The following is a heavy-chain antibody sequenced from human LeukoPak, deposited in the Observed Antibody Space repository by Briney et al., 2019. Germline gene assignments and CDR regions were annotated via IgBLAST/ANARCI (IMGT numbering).Heavy chain of an antibody. V-gene: IGHV4-4*09. CDR2: IYTRGST. CDR3: ARQKCTSTSCLTKNAFDI. D-gene: IGHD2-2*01. J-gene: IGHJ3*02. CDR1: GSISSYY. Sequence: SETLSLTCTVSGSISSYYWSWIRQPPGKGLEWIGYIYTRGSTNYNLSLKSRVTISVDTSKNQFSLDTSPVTAADTAVYYCARQKCTSTSCLTKNAFDIWGQGTMVTVSS.